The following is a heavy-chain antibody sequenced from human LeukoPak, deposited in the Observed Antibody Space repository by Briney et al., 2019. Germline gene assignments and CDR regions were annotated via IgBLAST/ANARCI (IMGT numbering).Heavy chain of an antibody. CDR1: GYTFTDYF. Sequence: GASVKDSCKASGYTFTDYFLHWVRQAPGQGLEWMGWINPNSGGTNYAQKFQGRLTMTRDTSISTAYMELRSMRSDDTAVYYCARDQVSDRSFNWLDPWGQGTLVTVSS. J-gene: IGHJ5*02. CDR2: INPNSGGT. V-gene: IGHV1-2*02. D-gene: IGHD2-8*01. CDR3: ARDQVSDRSFNWLDP.